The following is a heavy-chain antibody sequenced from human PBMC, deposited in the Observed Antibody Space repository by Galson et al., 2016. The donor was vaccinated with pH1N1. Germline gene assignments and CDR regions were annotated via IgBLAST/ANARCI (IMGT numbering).Heavy chain of an antibody. Sequence: SVKVSCKASGYTFTGYYMHWVRQAPGQGLEWMGWINPNSGGTNYAQKFQGRVTMTRDTSISTAYMELSRLRSDDTAVYYCAGGIDFGELGAWFDPWGQGTLVTVSS. V-gene: IGHV1-2*02. CDR1: GYTFTGYY. CDR3: AGGIDFGELGAWFDP. J-gene: IGHJ5*02. CDR2: INPNSGGT. D-gene: IGHD3-10*01.